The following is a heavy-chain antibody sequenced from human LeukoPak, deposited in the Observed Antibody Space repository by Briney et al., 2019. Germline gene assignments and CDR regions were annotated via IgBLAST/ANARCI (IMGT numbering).Heavy chain of an antibody. V-gene: IGHV3-21*01. Sequence: GGSLRLSCAASGFTFSSYSMSWVRQAPGKGLEWVSSIISSSSYIYYADSVTGRFTISRDNAKNSLYLQMNRLRAEDTAVYYCARTLGQGRAMDYWGQGTLVTVSS. CDR3: ARTLGQGRAMDY. CDR2: IISSSSYI. J-gene: IGHJ4*02. CDR1: GFTFSSYS. D-gene: IGHD2-15*01.